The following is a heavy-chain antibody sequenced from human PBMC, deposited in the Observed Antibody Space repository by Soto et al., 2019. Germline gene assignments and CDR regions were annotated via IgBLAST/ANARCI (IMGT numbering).Heavy chain of an antibody. CDR1: GGSISSSSYY. Sequence: PSATLSLTCTVSGGSISSSSYYWGWIRQPPGKVLEWIGSIFYTGSTYHNPSLKSRVTISVDTSKNQFSLKLSSVTAADTAVYYCARQGRYYNDSSGYYVDYWGQGALVTVSS. D-gene: IGHD3-22*01. CDR3: ARQGRYYNDSSGYYVDY. CDR2: IFYTGST. J-gene: IGHJ4*02. V-gene: IGHV4-39*01.